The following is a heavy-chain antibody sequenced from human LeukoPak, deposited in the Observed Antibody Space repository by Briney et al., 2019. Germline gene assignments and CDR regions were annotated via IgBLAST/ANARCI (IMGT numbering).Heavy chain of an antibody. J-gene: IGHJ4*02. CDR1: GFTFSNYW. CDR3: AKTRPLDSSSWSHGDY. V-gene: IGHV3-23*01. Sequence: GGSLRLSCAASGFTFSNYWMSWVRQAPGKGLEWVSAISGSGDSTYYGDPVKGRFTISRDNSKNTLYLQMNSLRAEDTAVYYCAKTRPLDSSSWSHGDYWGQGTLVTVSS. D-gene: IGHD6-13*01. CDR2: ISGSGDST.